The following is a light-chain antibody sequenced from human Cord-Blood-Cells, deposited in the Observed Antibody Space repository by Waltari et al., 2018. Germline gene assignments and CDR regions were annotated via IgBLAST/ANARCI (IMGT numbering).Light chain of an antibody. Sequence: QSALTQPRSVSGSPGQSVTISCTGTSSDVGGYNYVSWYQHHTGKAPKLMIYEVSKRPSGVPYRFAGSKHGTTASLTISGVQCEDEADYYCCSYAGSWVFGGGTKLTVL. J-gene: IGLJ3*02. V-gene: IGLV2-11*01. CDR3: CSYAGSWV. CDR1: SSDVGGYNY. CDR2: EVS.